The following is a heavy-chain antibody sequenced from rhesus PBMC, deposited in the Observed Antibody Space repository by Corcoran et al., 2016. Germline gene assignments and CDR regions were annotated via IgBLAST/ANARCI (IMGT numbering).Heavy chain of an antibody. CDR3: ARVGSSWSEWDTVGTEWYFDL. CDR1: GYYISSVYY. V-gene: IGHV4S14*01. J-gene: IGHJ2*01. Sequence: QVQLQESGPGLVKPSETLSLTCAVSGYYISSVYYWGWIRQPPGTGLEWIGGIYGSGGSNYLNPSLKRRVTLSVDTSKNQFSLKLSSVTAADTAVYYCARVGSSWSEWDTVGTEWYFDLWGPGTPITISS. D-gene: IGHD5-42*01. CDR2: IYGSGGSN.